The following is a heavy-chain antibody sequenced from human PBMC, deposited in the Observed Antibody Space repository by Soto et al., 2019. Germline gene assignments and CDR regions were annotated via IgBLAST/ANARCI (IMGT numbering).Heavy chain of an antibody. J-gene: IGHJ4*02. CDR3: ASPEATTSDY. CDR2: IYYSGST. D-gene: IGHD1-26*01. CDR1: GGSISSSSYY. Sequence: SETLSLTCTVSGGSISSSSYYWGWIRQPPGKGLEWIGSIYYSGSTYYNPSLKSRVTISVDTSKNQFSLKLSSVTAADTAVYYCASPEATTSDYWGQGTLVTVSS. V-gene: IGHV4-39*01.